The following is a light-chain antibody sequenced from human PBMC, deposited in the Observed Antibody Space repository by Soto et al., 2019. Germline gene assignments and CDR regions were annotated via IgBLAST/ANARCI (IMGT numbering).Light chain of an antibody. CDR2: RNS. CDR1: SSNIGAGYD. V-gene: IGLV1-40*01. Sequence: QAVVTQPPSVSGAPGQRVTISCTGSSSNIGAGYDVHWYQQLPGTAPKLLIYRNSNRPSGVPDRVSGSKSGTSASLASTGLQAEDEADYYCQSYDSSLSGSVFGGGTKLTVL. CDR3: QSYDSSLSGSV. J-gene: IGLJ3*02.